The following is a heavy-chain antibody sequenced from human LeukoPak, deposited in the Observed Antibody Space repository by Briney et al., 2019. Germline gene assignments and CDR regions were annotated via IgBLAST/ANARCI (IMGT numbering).Heavy chain of an antibody. Sequence: GGSLRLSCAASGFTFSSYAMNWVRQAPGKGLEWVSGISGGDNSTYYADSVKGRFTVSRGNSRDTLELQMNSLRPEDTAIYYCAKARSGISTSCDNYWGQGTLVTVSS. CDR3: AKARSGISTSCDNY. D-gene: IGHD2-2*02. CDR1: GFTFSSYA. V-gene: IGHV3-23*01. CDR2: ISGGDNST. J-gene: IGHJ4*02.